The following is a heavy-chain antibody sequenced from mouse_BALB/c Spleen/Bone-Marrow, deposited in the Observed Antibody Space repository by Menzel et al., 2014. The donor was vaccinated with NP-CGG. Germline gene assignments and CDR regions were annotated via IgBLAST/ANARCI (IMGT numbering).Heavy chain of an antibody. CDR1: GYTFTSYW. CDR3: ARWGITLAY. CDR2: INPSNGRT. D-gene: IGHD2-4*01. Sequence: LVESGAELVKPGASVKLSCKASGYTFTSYWMHWVKQRPGQGLEWIGEINPSNGRTNYNEKFKSKATLTVDKSSSTPYMQLSSLTSEDSAVYYCARWGITLAYWGQGTLVTVSA. J-gene: IGHJ3*01. V-gene: IGHV1S81*02.